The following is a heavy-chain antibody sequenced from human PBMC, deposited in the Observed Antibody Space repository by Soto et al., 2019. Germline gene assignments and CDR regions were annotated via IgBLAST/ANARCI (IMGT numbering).Heavy chain of an antibody. CDR1: GGSISSYY. CDR3: ARLDYDILTGYRGRDYYGMDV. CDR2: IYYSGST. V-gene: IGHV4-59*08. J-gene: IGHJ6*02. D-gene: IGHD3-9*01. Sequence: QVQLQESGPGLVKPSETLSLTCTVSGGSISSYYWSWIRQHPGKGLEWIGYIYYSGSTNYNPSLKSRVTISVDTSKNQFSLKLSSVTAADTAVYYCARLDYDILTGYRGRDYYGMDVWGQGTTVTVSS.